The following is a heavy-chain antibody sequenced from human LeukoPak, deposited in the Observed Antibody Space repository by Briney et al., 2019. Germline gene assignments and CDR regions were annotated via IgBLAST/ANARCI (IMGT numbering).Heavy chain of an antibody. D-gene: IGHD4-17*01. CDR2: IGISGTKT. CDR3: ANEIRPNDY. V-gene: IGHV3-23*01. Sequence: GGSLRLSCAASDFDFSSHAMTWFRQAPGKGLEWVSAIGISGTKTYYGDSVKGRFLISRDNSKNTLYLQMNSLRVEDMAVYFCANEIRPNDYWGQGTLVTVAS. CDR1: DFDFSSHA. J-gene: IGHJ4*02.